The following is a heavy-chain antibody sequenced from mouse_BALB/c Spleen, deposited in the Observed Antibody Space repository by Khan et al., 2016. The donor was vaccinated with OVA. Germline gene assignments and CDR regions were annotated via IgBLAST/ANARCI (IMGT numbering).Heavy chain of an antibody. Sequence: MQLEESGAELVRPGALVKLSCKTSGFNIKDYYMHWVKQRPEQGLEWIGWIDPENGNTIYDPKFQGKASITAEISSNTAYLQLSSLTSEDTAVYYCARDGYSPWFAYGGQGTLVTVSA. CDR2: IDPENGNT. V-gene: IGHV14-1*02. CDR1: GFNIKDYY. D-gene: IGHD2-3*01. CDR3: ARDGYSPWFAY. J-gene: IGHJ3*01.